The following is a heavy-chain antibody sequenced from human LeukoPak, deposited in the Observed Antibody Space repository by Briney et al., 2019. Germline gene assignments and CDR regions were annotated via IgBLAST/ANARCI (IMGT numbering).Heavy chain of an antibody. CDR3: ARHVSVAVTNFFDY. J-gene: IGHJ4*02. CDR1: GGSISSRSYY. Sequence: PSETLSLTCTVSGGSISSRSYYWGWIRQPPGKGLEWIGGVYYTGTTYSSPSLKSRVAISVDTSKNQFSLRLSSVTAADTAVYYCARHVSVAVTNFFDYWGQGTLVTVSS. CDR2: VYYTGTT. V-gene: IGHV4-39*01. D-gene: IGHD6-19*01.